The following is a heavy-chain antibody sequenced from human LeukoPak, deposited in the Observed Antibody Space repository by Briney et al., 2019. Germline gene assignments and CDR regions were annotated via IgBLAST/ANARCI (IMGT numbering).Heavy chain of an antibody. CDR2: IIPIFGTA. CDR3: TMVRGAYDAFDI. D-gene: IGHD3-10*01. V-gene: IGHV1-69*05. CDR1: GGTFSSYA. Sequence: SVKVSCKASGGTFSSYAISWVRQAPGQGLERLGRIIPIFGTANYAQKFQGRVTITTDESTSTAYMELSSLGSEDTAVYYCTMVRGAYDAFDIWGQGTMDTVSS. J-gene: IGHJ3*02.